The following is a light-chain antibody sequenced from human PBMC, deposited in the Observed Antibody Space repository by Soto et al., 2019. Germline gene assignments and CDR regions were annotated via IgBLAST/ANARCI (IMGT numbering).Light chain of an antibody. CDR2: EVS. CDR3: SSYPSSSTRV. CDR1: SSDVGGYNY. Sequence: QSVLTQPASVSGSPGQSITISCTGTSSDVGGYNYVSWYQQHPGNAPKRMIYEVSNRPSGVSNRFSGSRSGNTASLTISGLQAEDEGDYSCSSYPSSSTRVFGGGTKVTVL. V-gene: IGLV2-14*01. J-gene: IGLJ3*02.